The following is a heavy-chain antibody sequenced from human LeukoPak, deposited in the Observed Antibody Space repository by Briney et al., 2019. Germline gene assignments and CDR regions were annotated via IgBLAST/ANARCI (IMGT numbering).Heavy chain of an antibody. CDR3: ARGSHYCSGGSCYSDTGDFDY. V-gene: IGHV1-2*02. D-gene: IGHD2-15*01. Sequence: ASVKVSCKASGYTFTGYYMHWVRQAPGQGLEWMGWINPNSGGTNYAQKFQGRVTMTRDTSISTAYMELSRLRSDDTAVYYCARGSHYCSGGSCYSDTGDFDYWGQGTLVTVSS. CDR1: GYTFTGYY. J-gene: IGHJ4*02. CDR2: INPNSGGT.